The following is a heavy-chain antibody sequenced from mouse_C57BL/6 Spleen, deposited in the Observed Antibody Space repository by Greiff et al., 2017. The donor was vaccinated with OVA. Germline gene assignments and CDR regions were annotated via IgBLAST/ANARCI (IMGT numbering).Heavy chain of an antibody. CDR1: GYTFTDYY. Sequence: EVKLQQSGPELVKPGASVKISCKASGYTFTDYYMNWVKQSHGKSLEWIGDLNPNNGGTSYNQKFKGKATLTVDKSSSTAYMELRSLTSEYSAVYYCARPYYYGSSWFAYWGQGTLVTVSA. V-gene: IGHV1-26*01. J-gene: IGHJ3*01. CDR3: ARPYYYGSSWFAY. D-gene: IGHD1-1*01. CDR2: LNPNNGGT.